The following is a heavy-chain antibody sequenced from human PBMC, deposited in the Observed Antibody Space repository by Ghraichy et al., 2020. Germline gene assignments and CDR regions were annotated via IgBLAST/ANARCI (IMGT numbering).Heavy chain of an antibody. CDR3: AKVSYCSSTSCYEFDY. D-gene: IGHD2-2*01. CDR2: ISGSGGST. J-gene: IGHJ4*02. Sequence: GGSLRLSCAASGFTFSSYAMSWVRQAPGKGLEWVSAISGSGGSTYYADSVKGRFTISRDNSKNTLYLQMNSLRAEDTAVYYCAKVSYCSSTSCYEFDYWGQGTLVTVSS. CDR1: GFTFSSYA. V-gene: IGHV3-23*01.